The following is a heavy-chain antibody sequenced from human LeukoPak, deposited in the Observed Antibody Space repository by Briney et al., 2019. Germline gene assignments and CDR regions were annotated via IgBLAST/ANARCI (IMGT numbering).Heavy chain of an antibody. CDR3: AVLGYCSSTSCYPLYYYYMDV. J-gene: IGHJ6*03. CDR1: GYTFTGYY. CDR2: INPNSGGT. Sequence: ASVKVSCTASGYTFTGYYMHWVRQAPGQGLEWMGWINPNSGGTNYAQKLQGWVTMTRDTSISTAYMELSRLRSDDTAVYYCAVLGYCSSTSCYPLYYYYMDVWGKGTTVTVSS. V-gene: IGHV1-2*04. D-gene: IGHD2-2*01.